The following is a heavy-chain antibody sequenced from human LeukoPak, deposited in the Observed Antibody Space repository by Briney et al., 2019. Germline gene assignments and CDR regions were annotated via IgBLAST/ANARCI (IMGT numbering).Heavy chain of an antibody. J-gene: IGHJ2*01. D-gene: IGHD3-22*01. CDR1: GFTFSSYS. CDR2: ISRSISDI. Sequence: GESLRLSCVASGFTFSSYSFNWVRQAPGQGLEWISYISRSISDIFYADSVKGRFTISRDNAKNSLYLQMNSLRAEDTAVYYCARDYYYDSSGTYWYFDLWGRGTLVTVSS. CDR3: ARDYYYDSSGTYWYFDL. V-gene: IGHV3-48*01.